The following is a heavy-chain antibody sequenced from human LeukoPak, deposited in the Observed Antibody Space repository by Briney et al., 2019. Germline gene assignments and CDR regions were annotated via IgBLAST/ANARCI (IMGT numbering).Heavy chain of an antibody. CDR3: ATGGGYDFWSGYRYFDY. Sequence: GGSLRLSCAASGFTFSSYAMTWVRQAPGKGLEWVSALSGSGGSPYYADSVKGRFTISRDNSRNTLYLQMSSLRAEDTAVYYCATGGGYDFWSGYRYFDYWGQGTLVTVSS. J-gene: IGHJ4*02. CDR1: GFTFSSYA. D-gene: IGHD3-3*01. V-gene: IGHV3-23*01. CDR2: LSGSGGSP.